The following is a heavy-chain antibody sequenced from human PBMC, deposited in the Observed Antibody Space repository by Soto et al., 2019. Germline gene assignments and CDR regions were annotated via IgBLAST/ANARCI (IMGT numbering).Heavy chain of an antibody. CDR2: IYYSGST. V-gene: IGHV4-59*01. J-gene: IGHJ4*02. CDR3: AGRPRYSSGWYDY. D-gene: IGHD6-19*01. Sequence: SETLSLTCTVSGGAISSYYCSFIRHPACKGLEWIAYIYYSGSTNYNPSLKSRFTISLDTSKNQFSLKLSSVTAADTAVYYCAGRPRYSSGWYDYLGQGTLVTVSS. CDR1: GGAISSYY.